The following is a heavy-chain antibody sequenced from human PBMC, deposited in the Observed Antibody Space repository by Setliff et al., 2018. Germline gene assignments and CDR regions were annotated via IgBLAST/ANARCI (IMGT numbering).Heavy chain of an antibody. CDR3: ARLYSGWCNY. V-gene: IGHV4-39*01. Sequence: SETLSLTCTVSGGSISSSSYYWGWIRQPPGKGLEWIGSIYYSGSTYYNPSLKSRVTIXXXTSKNQXXXXXXXXXXXXTAVYYCARLYSGWCNYWGQGTLVTVSS. CDR2: IYYSGST. D-gene: IGHD6-19*01. CDR1: GGSISSSSYY. J-gene: IGHJ4*02.